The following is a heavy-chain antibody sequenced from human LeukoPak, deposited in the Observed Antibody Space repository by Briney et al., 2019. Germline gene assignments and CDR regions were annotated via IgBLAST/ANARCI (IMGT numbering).Heavy chain of an antibody. CDR2: ISYDGSNK. CDR1: GFTFSSYG. J-gene: IGHJ4*02. Sequence: GGSLRLSCAASGFTFSSYGMHWVRQAPGKGLEWVAVISYDGSNKYYADSVKGRFTISRDNSKNTLYLQMNSLRAEDTAVYYCAKDRAYYDSSGYYLEPDYWGQGTLVTVSS. V-gene: IGHV3-30*18. D-gene: IGHD3-22*01. CDR3: AKDRAYYDSSGYYLEPDY.